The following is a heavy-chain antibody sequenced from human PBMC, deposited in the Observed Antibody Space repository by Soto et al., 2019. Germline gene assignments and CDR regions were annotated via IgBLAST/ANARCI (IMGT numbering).Heavy chain of an antibody. D-gene: IGHD5-18*01. CDR2: IYDSGST. J-gene: IGHJ4*02. V-gene: IGHV4-59*01. Sequence: SETLSLTCTVSGGFLSSYYWSWIRQPPGKGLEWIGHIYDSGSTKYNPSLKSRVTISVDTSKNQFSLKLSSVTAADTAVYYCARDEYSYGFFDYWGQGTLVTVS. CDR3: ARDEYSYGFFDY. CDR1: GGFLSSYY.